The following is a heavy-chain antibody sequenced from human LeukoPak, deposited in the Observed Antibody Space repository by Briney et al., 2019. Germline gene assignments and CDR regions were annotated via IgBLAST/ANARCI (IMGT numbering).Heavy chain of an antibody. D-gene: IGHD4-17*01. V-gene: IGHV3-21*01. CDR3: AKTYGHFDD. Sequence: GGSLRLSCAASGFTFTSYTMNWVRQAPGKGREWVSSITSGSSYIYYADSVKGRFTISRDNAKNSLYLQMTSLRVEDTAVYYCAKTYGHFDDWGQGTLVTVSS. CDR1: GFTFTSYT. J-gene: IGHJ4*02. CDR2: ITSGSSYI.